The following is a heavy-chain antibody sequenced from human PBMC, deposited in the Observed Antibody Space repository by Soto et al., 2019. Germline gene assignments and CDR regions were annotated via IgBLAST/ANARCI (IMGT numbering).Heavy chain of an antibody. V-gene: IGHV1-2*04. J-gene: IGHJ6*02. CDR3: ASSTLSTPDYHCDLMDV. CDR2: INPNSGGT. Sequence: ASVKRYCKASGYTFTGYYMHWVRQAPGQGIEWMGWINPNSGGTNYAQKFQGWVTMTRDTSISTAYMELSRLRSDDTAVYYCASSTLSTPDYHCDLMDVWGQGTTVT. D-gene: IGHD2-2*01. CDR1: GYTFTGYY.